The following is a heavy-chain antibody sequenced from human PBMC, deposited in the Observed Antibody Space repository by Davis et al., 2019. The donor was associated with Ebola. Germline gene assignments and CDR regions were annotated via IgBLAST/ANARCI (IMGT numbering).Heavy chain of an antibody. V-gene: IGHV4-30-4*01. Sequence: SETLSLTCTVSGGYISGYYWSWIRQPPGKGLEWIGYIYYSGSTYYNPSLKSRVTISVDTSKNQFSLKLSSVTAADTAVYYCARDPYDFWSGYYPYYYGMDVWGQGTTVTVSS. CDR1: GGYISGYY. CDR2: IYYSGST. CDR3: ARDPYDFWSGYYPYYYGMDV. D-gene: IGHD3-3*01. J-gene: IGHJ6*02.